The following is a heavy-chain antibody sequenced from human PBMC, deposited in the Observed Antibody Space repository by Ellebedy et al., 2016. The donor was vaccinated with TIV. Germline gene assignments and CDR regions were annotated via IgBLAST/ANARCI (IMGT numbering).Heavy chain of an antibody. Sequence: PGGSLRLSCAASGFTFSSYWMHWVRQAPGKGLVWVSRINSDGSSTSYADSVKGRFTISRDKAKNTLYLQMNSLRAEDTAVYYCARGGSYRGMDVWGQGTTVTVSS. D-gene: IGHD1-26*01. V-gene: IGHV3-74*01. CDR3: ARGGSYRGMDV. CDR2: INSDGSST. CDR1: GFTFSSYW. J-gene: IGHJ6*02.